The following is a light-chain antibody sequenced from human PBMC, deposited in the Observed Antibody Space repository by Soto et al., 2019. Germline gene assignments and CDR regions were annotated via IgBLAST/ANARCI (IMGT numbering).Light chain of an antibody. Sequence: SYELTQPPSVSVAPGQTARLTCGGNNIGSKSVHWYQQKPGQAPVLVVYDDSDRPSGIPDRFSGSNSGNTATLTISGVEAGDEADYYCQVWDTSSEHYVFGTGTKV. CDR2: DDS. V-gene: IGLV3-21*02. CDR1: NIGSKS. J-gene: IGLJ1*01. CDR3: QVWDTSSEHYV.